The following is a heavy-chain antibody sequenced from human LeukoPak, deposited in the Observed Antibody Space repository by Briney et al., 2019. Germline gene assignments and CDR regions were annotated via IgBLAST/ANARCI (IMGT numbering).Heavy chain of an antibody. Sequence: GGSLRLSCAVSGFTFSDHYMDWVRQAPGKGLEWVGRSRNRAKSYTTDYAASVKGRFTISRDDSKNTAYLEMNSLKTEDTAVYYCSADYSSTWYKLDYWGQGILVTVSS. J-gene: IGHJ4*02. CDR3: SADYSSTWYKLDY. D-gene: IGHD6-13*01. V-gene: IGHV3-72*01. CDR2: SRNRAKSYTT. CDR1: GFTFSDHY.